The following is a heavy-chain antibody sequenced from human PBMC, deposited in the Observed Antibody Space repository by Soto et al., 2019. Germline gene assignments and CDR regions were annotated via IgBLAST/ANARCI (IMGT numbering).Heavy chain of an antibody. J-gene: IGHJ3*02. CDR1: GFTFSSYS. V-gene: IGHV3-21*01. Sequence: GGSLRLSCAASGFTFSSYSMNWVRQAPGKGLEWVSSISSSSSYIYYADSVKGRFTISRDNAKNSLYLQMNSLRAEDTAVYYCASGGAVAGTGAFDIWGQGTMVTVSS. D-gene: IGHD6-19*01. CDR2: ISSSSSYI. CDR3: ASGGAVAGTGAFDI.